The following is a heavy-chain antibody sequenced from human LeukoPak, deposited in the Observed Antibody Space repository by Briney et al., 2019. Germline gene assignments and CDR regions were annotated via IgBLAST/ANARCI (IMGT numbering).Heavy chain of an antibody. CDR2: IYHSGST. Sequence: SETLSLTCTVSGYSISSGYWWGWIRQPPGKGLEWIGSIYHSGSTYYNPSLKSRVTISVDTSKNQFSLKLSSVTAADTAVYYCARLILGYCSSTSCPPAFDYWGQGTLVTVSS. CDR3: ARLILGYCSSTSCPPAFDY. J-gene: IGHJ4*02. D-gene: IGHD2-2*01. CDR1: GYSISSGYW. V-gene: IGHV4-38-2*02.